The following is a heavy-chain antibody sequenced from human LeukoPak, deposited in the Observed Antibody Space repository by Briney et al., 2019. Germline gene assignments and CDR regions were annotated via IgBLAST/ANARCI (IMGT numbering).Heavy chain of an antibody. CDR1: NFTFSNAW. J-gene: IGHJ4*02. Sequence: GGSLRLSCAASNFTFSNAWMNWVRQAPGKGLEWVGRIKSKTDGGTTDYAAPVKGRFTISRDDSKNTLYLQMNSLKTEDTAVYYCTTDLGYSSSDFDYWGQGTLVTVSS. D-gene: IGHD6-13*01. CDR3: TTDLGYSSSDFDY. V-gene: IGHV3-15*07. CDR2: IKSKTDGGTT.